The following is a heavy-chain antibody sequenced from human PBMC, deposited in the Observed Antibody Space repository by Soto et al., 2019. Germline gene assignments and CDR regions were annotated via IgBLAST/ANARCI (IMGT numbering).Heavy chain of an antibody. Sequence: SETLSLTCTVSGGSISSYYWSWIRQPPGKGLEWIGYIYYSGSTNYNPSLKSRVTISVDTSKNQFSLKLSSVTAADTAVYYCASHGGVHSRHLDYWGQGTLVTVSS. CDR1: GGSISSYY. CDR3: ASHGGVHSRHLDY. CDR2: IYYSGST. D-gene: IGHD6-13*01. V-gene: IGHV4-59*01. J-gene: IGHJ4*02.